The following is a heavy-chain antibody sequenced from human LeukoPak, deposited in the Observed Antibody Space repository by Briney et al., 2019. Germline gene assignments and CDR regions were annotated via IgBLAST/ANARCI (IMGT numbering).Heavy chain of an antibody. CDR2: ISGSGGST. D-gene: IGHD6-13*01. V-gene: IGHV3-23*01. Sequence: GGSLRLSCAASGFTFSSYAMSWVRQAPGKGLEWVSAISGSGGSTYYAGSVKGRFTISRDNSKNTLYLQMNSLRAEDTAIYYCAKDRRYSSSRDYYGMDVWGQGTTVTVSS. CDR3: AKDRRYSSSRDYYGMDV. CDR1: GFTFSSYA. J-gene: IGHJ6*02.